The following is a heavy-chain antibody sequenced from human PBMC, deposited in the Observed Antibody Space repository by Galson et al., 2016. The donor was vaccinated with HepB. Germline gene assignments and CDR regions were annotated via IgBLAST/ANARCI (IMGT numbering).Heavy chain of an antibody. D-gene: IGHD3-22*01. Sequence: SVKVSCKASGGTFSSYTISWVRQAPRQGLEWMGGIIPIFGPANYAQKFQGRVSITADESTSTAYMELSSLRSEDTAMYYCARGWFFYDTSGYPAKYYYYGMDVWGQGTTVTVSS. CDR1: GGTFSSYT. V-gene: IGHV1-69*13. J-gene: IGHJ6*02. CDR3: ARGWFFYDTSGYPAKYYYYGMDV. CDR2: IIPIFGPA.